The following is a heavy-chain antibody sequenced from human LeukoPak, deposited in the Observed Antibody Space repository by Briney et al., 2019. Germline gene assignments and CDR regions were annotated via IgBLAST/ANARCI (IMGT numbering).Heavy chain of an antibody. J-gene: IGHJ4*02. CDR1: GFSLSNYA. V-gene: IGHV3-23*01. CDR2: IIASSGST. Sequence: PGGSLRLSCAVSGFSLSNYAMSWVRQAPGKGLEWVSLIIASSGSTVYADSVKGRFTISRDNSKNTLCLQMNSLRAEDTAVYYCAKGAYDYAEIGYFDHWGQGTLVTVSS. CDR3: AKGAYDYAEIGYFDH. D-gene: IGHD5-12*01.